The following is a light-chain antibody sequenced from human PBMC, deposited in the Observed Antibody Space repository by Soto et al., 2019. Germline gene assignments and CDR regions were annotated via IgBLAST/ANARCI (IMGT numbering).Light chain of an antibody. J-gene: IGKJ1*01. Sequence: EIVLTQSPGTLSLSPGERATLSCRASQSVNNNLAWYQQKPGQAPRLLIHGVSTRATGIPARFSGSGSGTEFTLTISSLQSEDFAVYYCQQYNNWRTFGQGTRWIS. CDR1: QSVNNN. V-gene: IGKV3-15*01. CDR3: QQYNNWRT. CDR2: GVS.